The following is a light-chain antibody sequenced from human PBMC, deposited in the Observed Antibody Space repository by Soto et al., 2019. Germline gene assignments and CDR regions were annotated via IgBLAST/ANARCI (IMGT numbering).Light chain of an antibody. CDR2: EVS. J-gene: IGLJ1*01. Sequence: QSALTQPASVSGSPRQSITISCTGTSSDVGRYNYVSWYQQHPGKVPKLMIYEVSNRPSGVSNRFSGSKSGNTASLTISGLQAEDEADYYCSSYTSSITYVFGTGTKVTVL. CDR1: SSDVGRYNY. CDR3: SSYTSSITYV. V-gene: IGLV2-14*01.